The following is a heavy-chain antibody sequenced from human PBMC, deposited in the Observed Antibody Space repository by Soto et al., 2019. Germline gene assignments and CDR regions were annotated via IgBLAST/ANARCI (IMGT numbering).Heavy chain of an antibody. D-gene: IGHD3-10*01. J-gene: IGHJ5*02. CDR1: GYTFTSYA. Sequence: ASVKVSCKASGYTFTSYAMHWVRQAPGQRLEWMGWINAGNGNTKYSQKFQGRVTITRDTSASTAYMELSSLRSDDTAVYYCARLGFVVVRGASTEFYTWGQGNVLTISS. CDR2: INAGNGNT. CDR3: ARLGFVVVRGASTEFYT. V-gene: IGHV1-3*01.